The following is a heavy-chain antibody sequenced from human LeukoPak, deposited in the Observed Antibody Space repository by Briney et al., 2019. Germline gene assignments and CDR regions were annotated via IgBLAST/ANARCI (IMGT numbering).Heavy chain of an antibody. CDR1: GFTFSSSA. CDR3: ARSGYNRFDY. CDR2: ISGSGSGGST. Sequence: GGSLRLSCAASGFTFSSSAMSWVRQAPGKGLEWVSSISGSGSGGSTYYADSVKGRFTISRDNSKNTLYLQMNSLRAEDTAVYYCARSGYNRFDYWGQGTLVTVSS. D-gene: IGHD5-24*01. J-gene: IGHJ4*02. V-gene: IGHV3-23*01.